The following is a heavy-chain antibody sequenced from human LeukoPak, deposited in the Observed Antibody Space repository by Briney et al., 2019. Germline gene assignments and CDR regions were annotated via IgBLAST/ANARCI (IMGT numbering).Heavy chain of an antibody. CDR1: GGSFSGYY. J-gene: IGHJ4*02. CDR2: INHSGST. V-gene: IGHV4-34*01. Sequence: SETLSLTCAVYGGSFSGYYWSWIRQPPGKGLEWIGEINHSGSTNYNPSLKSRVTISVDTSKNQFSLKLSSVTAADTAMYYCARSKMGYTTGWAYWGQGTLVTVSS. CDR3: ARSKMGYTTGWAY. D-gene: IGHD6-19*01.